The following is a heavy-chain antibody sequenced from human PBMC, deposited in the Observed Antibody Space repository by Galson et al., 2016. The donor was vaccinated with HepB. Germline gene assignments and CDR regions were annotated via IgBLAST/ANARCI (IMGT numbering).Heavy chain of an antibody. V-gene: IGHV3-30*04. J-gene: IGHJ6*02. D-gene: IGHD3-3*01. CDR1: GFTFSSYA. CDR3: TRDRGFWSGYSGASYRYGMDG. Sequence: SLRLSCAASGFTFSSYAMHWVRQAPGKGLEWVAVISYDGSNKYYADSVKGRFTISRDNSKNTLYLQVNSLRAEDTALYCTRDRGFWSGYSGASYRYGMDGWGQGTTVTVSS. CDR2: ISYDGSNK.